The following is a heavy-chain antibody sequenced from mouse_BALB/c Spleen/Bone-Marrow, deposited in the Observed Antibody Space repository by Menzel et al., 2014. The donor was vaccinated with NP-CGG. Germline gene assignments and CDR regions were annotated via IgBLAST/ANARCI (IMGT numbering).Heavy chain of an antibody. D-gene: IGHD1-2*01. J-gene: IGHJ1*01. CDR3: ARVVTTATLYWYFDV. Sequence: EVQGVESGGGLVKPGGSLKLSCAASGFTFSDYYMYWVRQTPEKRLEWVATISDGGSYTYYPDSVKGRFTISRDNAKNNLYLQMSSLKSEDTAMYYCARVVTTATLYWYFDVWGAGTTDTVSS. CDR2: ISDGGSYT. CDR1: GFTFSDYY. V-gene: IGHV5-4*02.